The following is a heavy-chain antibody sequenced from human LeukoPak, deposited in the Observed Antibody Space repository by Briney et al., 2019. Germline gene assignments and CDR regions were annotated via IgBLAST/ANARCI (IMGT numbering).Heavy chain of an antibody. D-gene: IGHD6-19*01. J-gene: IGHJ4*02. V-gene: IGHV4-30-2*01. Sequence: SQTLSLTCTVSGGSISSGGYYWSWIRQPPGKGLEWIGYIYHSGSTNYNPSLKSRVTISVDTSKNQFSLKLSSVTAADTAVYYCARGPIGGSGWDMGVDYWGQGTLVTVSS. CDR1: GGSISSGGYY. CDR2: IYHSGST. CDR3: ARGPIGGSGWDMGVDY.